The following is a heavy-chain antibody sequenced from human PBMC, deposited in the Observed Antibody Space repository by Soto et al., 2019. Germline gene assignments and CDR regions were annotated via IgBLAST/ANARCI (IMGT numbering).Heavy chain of an antibody. CDR1: GGTFRNYP. CDR2: IFPLTDIP. CDR3: ARGPFVVLNYFES. D-gene: IGHD3-16*02. J-gene: IGHJ4*02. Sequence: ASVKVSCKASGGTFRNYPINWVRQAPGQGLEWMGSIFPLTDIPDYAQNFQARLTISADKSTSTAYMELSSLTSDDTAMYFCARGPFVVLNYFESWGQGTLVTVSS. V-gene: IGHV1-69*04.